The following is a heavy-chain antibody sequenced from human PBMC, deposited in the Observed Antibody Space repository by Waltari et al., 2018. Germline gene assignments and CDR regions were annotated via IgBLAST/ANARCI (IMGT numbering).Heavy chain of an antibody. CDR1: GYTFTGYY. CDR3: ARDRYGSVMGY. V-gene: IGHV1-2*06. Sequence: QVQLVQSGAEVKKPGASVKVSCKASGYTFTGYYMHWVRQAPGQGLEWMGRINPNSGGTNSAQKFKGRVTMTRDTSISTAYMELSRLGSDDTAVYYCARDRYGSVMGYWGQGTLVTVSS. D-gene: IGHD3-10*01. CDR2: INPNSGGT. J-gene: IGHJ4*02.